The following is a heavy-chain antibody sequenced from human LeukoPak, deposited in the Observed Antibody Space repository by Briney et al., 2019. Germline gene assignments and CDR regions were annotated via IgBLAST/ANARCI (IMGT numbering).Heavy chain of an antibody. D-gene: IGHD3-10*01. CDR1: GGTFSSYA. V-gene: IGHV1-69*13. CDR2: IIPIFGTA. CDR3: ARDRQGRYYGSGSYYNPGGAFDI. Sequence: ASVKVSCRASGGTFSSYAISWVRQAPGQGLEWMGGIIPIFGTANYAQKFQGRVTITADESTSTAYMELSSLRFEDTAVYYCARDRQGRYYGSGSYYNPGGAFDIWGQGTMVTVSS. J-gene: IGHJ3*02.